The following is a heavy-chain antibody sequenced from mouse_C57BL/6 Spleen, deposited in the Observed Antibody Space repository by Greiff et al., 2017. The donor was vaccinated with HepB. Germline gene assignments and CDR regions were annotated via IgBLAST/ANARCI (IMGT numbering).Heavy chain of an antibody. CDR1: GFTFSDYG. CDR3: ARGFAY. CDR2: ISSGSSTI. V-gene: IGHV5-17*01. J-gene: IGHJ3*01. Sequence: EVMLVESGGGLVKPGGSLKLSCAASGFTFSDYGMYWVRQAPEKGLEWVAYISSGSSTIYYADPVKGRFTISRDNAKNTLFLQMTSLRSEDTAMYYCARGFAYWGQGTLVTVSA.